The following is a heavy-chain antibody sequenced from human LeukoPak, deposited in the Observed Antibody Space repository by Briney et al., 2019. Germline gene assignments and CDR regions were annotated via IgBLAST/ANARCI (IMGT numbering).Heavy chain of an antibody. CDR2: INHSGST. CDR3: ARGRIAVAGTLVDY. Sequence: SETLSLTCAVHGGSFSGYYWSWIRQPPGKGLEWIGEINHSGSTNYNPSLKSRVTISVDTSKNQFSLKLSSVTAADTAVYYCARGRIAVAGTLVDYRGQGTLVTVSS. D-gene: IGHD6-19*01. CDR1: GGSFSGYY. V-gene: IGHV4-34*01. J-gene: IGHJ4*02.